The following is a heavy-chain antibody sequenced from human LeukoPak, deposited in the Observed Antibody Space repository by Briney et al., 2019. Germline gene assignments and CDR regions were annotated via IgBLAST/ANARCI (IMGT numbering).Heavy chain of an antibody. J-gene: IGHJ4*02. V-gene: IGHV3-7*03. CDR1: GFTFSNYW. D-gene: IGHD3-3*01. CDR2: IKQDGSEK. CDR3: ARMYYDFWSGYYQDY. Sequence: GGSLRLSCGASGFTFSNYWMGWVRQAPGKGLEWVANIKQDGSEKYYVGSVRGRFTISRDNAKNSLYLQMNSLRADDTAVYYCARMYYDFWSGYYQDYWGQGTLVTVSS.